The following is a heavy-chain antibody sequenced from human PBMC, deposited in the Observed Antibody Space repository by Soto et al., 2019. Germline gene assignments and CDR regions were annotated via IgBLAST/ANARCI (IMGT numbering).Heavy chain of an antibody. CDR2: IYWDDDK. J-gene: IGHJ4*02. CDR1: GFSLTSNDVG. Sequence: SGPTLVNPTQTLTLTCTFSGFSLTSNDVGVGWIRQPPGKALEWLALIYWDDDKRYSPSLKSRLTITKDTSRNQVVLRMTNMDPVDTATYYCAHSRYSRSSFDYWGQGTLVTVSS. V-gene: IGHV2-5*02. D-gene: IGHD6-6*01. CDR3: AHSRYSRSSFDY.